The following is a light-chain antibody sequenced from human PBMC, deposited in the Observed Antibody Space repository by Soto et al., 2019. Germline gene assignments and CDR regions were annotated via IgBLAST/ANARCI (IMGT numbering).Light chain of an antibody. J-gene: IGKJ1*01. V-gene: IGKV3-11*01. Sequence: EIVLTQSPATLSLSPGERATLSCRASQSVSSFLAWYQQKPGQAPRLLIYDASSRAAGIPARFSGTGSGTDFTLTIRSLEPEDFAVYYCQQRSSWWTFGQGTTVEIK. CDR2: DAS. CDR1: QSVSSF. CDR3: QQRSSWWT.